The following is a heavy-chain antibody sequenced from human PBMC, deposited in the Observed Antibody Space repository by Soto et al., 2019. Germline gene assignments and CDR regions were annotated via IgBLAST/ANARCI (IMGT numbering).Heavy chain of an antibody. CDR1: GYSFSSHW. J-gene: IGHJ6*02. CDR2: IYPGASDI. CDR3: ARVAFNSGGYYSPLYFRGMDV. D-gene: IGHD1-26*01. Sequence: GESLKTSCKGFGYSFSSHWIGWVRQMPGKGLEWMGIIYPGASDIRYRPSFQGQVTISVDQSINTAYLQWISLKPSDTAMYYCARVAFNSGGYYSPLYFRGMDVWGQGTTVTVSS. V-gene: IGHV5-51*01.